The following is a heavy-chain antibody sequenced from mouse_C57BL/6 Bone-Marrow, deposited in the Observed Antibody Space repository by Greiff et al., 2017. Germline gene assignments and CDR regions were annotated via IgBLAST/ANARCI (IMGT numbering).Heavy chain of an antibody. Sequence: QVQLQQPGAELVRPGTSVKLSCKASGYTFTSYWMHWVKQRPGQGLEWIGVIDPSDSYTNYNQKFKGKATLTLDTSSSTAYMQLSSLTSEDSAVYYCAKSGSSYWYFDVWGTGTTVTVSS. J-gene: IGHJ1*03. D-gene: IGHD1-1*01. V-gene: IGHV1-59*01. CDR2: IDPSDSYT. CDR1: GYTFTSYW. CDR3: AKSGSSYWYFDV.